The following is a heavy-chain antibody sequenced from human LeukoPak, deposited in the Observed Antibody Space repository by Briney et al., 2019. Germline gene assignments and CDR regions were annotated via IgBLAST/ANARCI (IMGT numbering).Heavy chain of an antibody. CDR3: AGGPYGDYGDY. Sequence: SETLSLTCTVSGYSISSGFYWGWIRQPPGKGLEWIESIYHSGSTHYNSSLKSRVTISVDTSKNQLSLKLSSVTAADTAVYYCAGGPYGDYGDYWGQGTLVTVSS. CDR2: IYHSGST. V-gene: IGHV4-38-2*02. D-gene: IGHD4-17*01. CDR1: GYSISSGFY. J-gene: IGHJ4*02.